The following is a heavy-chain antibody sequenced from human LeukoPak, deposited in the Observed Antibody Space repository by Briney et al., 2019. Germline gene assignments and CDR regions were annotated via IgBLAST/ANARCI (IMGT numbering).Heavy chain of an antibody. D-gene: IGHD2-15*01. CDR2: IYPGDSDT. CDR1: GYSVTSYW. CDR3: ASQLHTGMGLYY. J-gene: IGHJ4*02. V-gene: IGHV5-51*01. Sequence: GESLKISCKASGYSVTSYWIGLVRQMPGKGLEMMGIIYPGDSDTKYRPPFQGQVTISADKSIGTAYLQWSSLRASDTAMYYCASQLHTGMGLYYWGQGTLVTVSS.